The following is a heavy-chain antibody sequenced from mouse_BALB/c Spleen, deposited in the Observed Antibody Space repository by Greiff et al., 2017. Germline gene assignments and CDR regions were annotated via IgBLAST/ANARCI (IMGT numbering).Heavy chain of an antibody. J-gene: IGHJ4*01. V-gene: IGHV5-9*03. Sequence: EVMLVESGGGLVKPGGSLKLSCAASGFTFSSYTMSWVRQTPEKRLEWVATISSGGGNTYYPDSVKGRFTISRDNAKNNLYLQMSSLRSEDTALHYCARFGKGYAMDYWGQGTSVTVSS. D-gene: IGHD2-1*01. CDR2: ISSGGGNT. CDR1: GFTFSSYT. CDR3: ARFGKGYAMDY.